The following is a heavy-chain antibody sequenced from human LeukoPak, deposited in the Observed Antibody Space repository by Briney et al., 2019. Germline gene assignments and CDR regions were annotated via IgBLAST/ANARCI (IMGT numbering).Heavy chain of an antibody. D-gene: IGHD2-15*01. CDR3: ARAPVTSCRGAFCYPFDI. J-gene: IGHJ4*02. V-gene: IGHV3-74*01. CDR2: TNSDGSSR. Sequence: GGSLRLSCAVSGFTFSGHWMFWVRQAPGKGLEWVSSTNSDGSSRGYTDSVKGRFTISRDNAKNSLYLQMNSLRADDAAVYYCARAPVTSCRGAFCYPFDIWGQGTLVTVSS. CDR1: GFTFSGHW.